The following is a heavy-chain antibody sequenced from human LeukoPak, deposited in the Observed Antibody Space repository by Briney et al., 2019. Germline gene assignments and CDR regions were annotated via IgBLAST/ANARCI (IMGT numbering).Heavy chain of an antibody. CDR1: GYTFTSYG. CDR3: ARDPGDYGDYGYWYFDL. D-gene: IGHD4-17*01. J-gene: IGHJ2*01. V-gene: IGHV1-18*01. CDR2: ISTYNGAT. Sequence: GASVKVSCKASGYTFTSYGISWVRQAPGQGLEWMGWISTYNGATHYAQKLQGRVTMTTDTSTSTAYMELRSLRSDDTAVYYCARDPGDYGDYGYWYFDLWGRGTLVTVSS.